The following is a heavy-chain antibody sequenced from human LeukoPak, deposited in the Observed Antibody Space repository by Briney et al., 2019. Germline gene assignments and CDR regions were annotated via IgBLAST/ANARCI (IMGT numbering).Heavy chain of an antibody. CDR1: GGPMRVSY. V-gene: IGHV4-4*07. CDR3: ARILDRDA. CDR2: IHAIEST. J-gene: IGHJ3*01. Sequence: SETLSLICTVSGGPMRVSYWYCIRHSAATGMEWIGQIHAIESTNYNPSPKSRFSISLDTSKNQFSLSLSAVTAADTDTYYCARILDRDAWGQGTLVTVSP. D-gene: IGHD3-22*01.